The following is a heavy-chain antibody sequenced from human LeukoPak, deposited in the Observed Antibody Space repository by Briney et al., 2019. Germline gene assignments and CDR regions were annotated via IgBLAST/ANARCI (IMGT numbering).Heavy chain of an antibody. CDR2: IYSGGST. D-gene: IGHD3-10*01. Sequence: GGSLRLSCAVSGFTVSSNYMSWVRQAPGKGLEWVSVIYSGGSTYYADSVKGRFTISRDNSKNTLYLQMNSLRAEDTAVYYCATAYGPTLDYWGQGTLVTVSS. J-gene: IGHJ4*02. V-gene: IGHV3-53*01. CDR1: GFTVSSNY. CDR3: ATAYGPTLDY.